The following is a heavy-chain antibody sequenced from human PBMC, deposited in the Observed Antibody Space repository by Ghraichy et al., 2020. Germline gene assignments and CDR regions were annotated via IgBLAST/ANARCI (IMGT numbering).Heavy chain of an antibody. Sequence: GSLRLSCAPSGFSVIGYNMNWVRQAPGKGLEWVSYINSGSRTIYYADSVKGRFTISRDNAKNSLFLQMNSLRDEDTAVYYCTRDSGGGYAMDVWGQRTTVSVSS. J-gene: IGHJ6*02. CDR2: INSGSRTI. CDR3: TRDSGGGYAMDV. CDR1: GFSVIGYN. D-gene: IGHD1-14*01. V-gene: IGHV3-48*02.